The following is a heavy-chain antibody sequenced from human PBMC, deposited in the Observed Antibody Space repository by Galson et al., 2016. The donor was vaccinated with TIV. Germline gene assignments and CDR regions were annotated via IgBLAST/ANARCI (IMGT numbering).Heavy chain of an antibody. V-gene: IGHV1-69*05. J-gene: IGHJ2*01. D-gene: IGHD3-16*01. CDR2: IIPMFGTV. CDR1: GVIFTSFG. CDR3: ARVQQIYEWYFDL. Sequence: SVKVSCKASGVIFTSFGITWVRQAPGQGLEWVGGIIPMFGTVKYAQKFQDRVTVTTDKSTSTTYMELSSLRSEDTAVYYCARVQQIYEWYFDLWGRGTLVTVSS.